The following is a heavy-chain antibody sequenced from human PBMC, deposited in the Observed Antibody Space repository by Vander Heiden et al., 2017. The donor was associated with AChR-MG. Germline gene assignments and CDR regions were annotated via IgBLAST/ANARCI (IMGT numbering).Heavy chain of an antibody. D-gene: IGHD2-2*01. CDR1: GGSISTDY. Sequence: QVQLLESGPGLVKPSETLSLTCTVSGGSISTDYWGWLRQPAGKGLEWSGRIHTSGITNYNPSRKSRVTMSVDTSKNQFSLKLNSVTAADTALYYCARVQLPAATSGAFDIWGRGTMVTVSS. CDR2: IHTSGIT. J-gene: IGHJ3*02. CDR3: ARVQLPAATSGAFDI. V-gene: IGHV4-4*07.